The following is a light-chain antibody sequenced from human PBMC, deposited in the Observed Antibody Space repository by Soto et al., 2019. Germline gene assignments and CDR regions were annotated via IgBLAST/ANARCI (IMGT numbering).Light chain of an antibody. CDR1: SSNIGSNS. V-gene: IGLV1-44*01. CDR2: ADN. CDR3: AAWDDSMTGFV. J-gene: IGLJ1*01. Sequence: QSALTQPPSASGTPGQRVSISCSGSSSNIGSNSVQWHQQLPGTAPNLLIYADNQRPSGVPDRFSGSKSGTSASLAITGLQSGDEADYYCAAWDDSMTGFVFGTGTTVTVL.